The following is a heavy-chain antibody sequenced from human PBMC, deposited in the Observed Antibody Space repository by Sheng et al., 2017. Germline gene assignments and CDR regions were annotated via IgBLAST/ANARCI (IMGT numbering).Heavy chain of an antibody. V-gene: IGHV3-21*06. Sequence: DVQLVESGGGLIQPGESLRLSCAASGFTLSSDYMTWVRQTPGKGLEWVSSISSSSSSIYYADSVRGRFTISRDNTKDSVYLQMNSLRAEDTAVYYCARPLYGDYVGSDYWGQGTLVTVSS. CDR2: ISSSSSSI. D-gene: IGHD4-17*01. CDR1: GFTLSSDY. J-gene: IGHJ4*02. CDR3: ARPLYGDYVGSDY.